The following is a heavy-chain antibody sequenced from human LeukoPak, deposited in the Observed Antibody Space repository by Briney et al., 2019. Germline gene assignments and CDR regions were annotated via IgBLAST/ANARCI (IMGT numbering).Heavy chain of an antibody. CDR2: INPNSGVT. V-gene: IGHV1-2*06. CDR3: ARVELSSSGSYYFDY. J-gene: IGHJ4*02. D-gene: IGHD1-1*01. CDR1: GYTFPDFY. Sequence: ASVKVSCKTSGYTFPDFYLHWLRQSPGQGLEWMGRINPNSGVTNSAQKFQDRVTMTRDTSIDTAYMELNSLRSDDTAVYYCARVELSSSGSYYFDYWGQGTLVTVLS.